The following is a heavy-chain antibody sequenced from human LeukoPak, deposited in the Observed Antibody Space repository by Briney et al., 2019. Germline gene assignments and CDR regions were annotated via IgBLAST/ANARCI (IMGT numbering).Heavy chain of an antibody. D-gene: IGHD4-17*01. J-gene: IGHJ6*03. CDR3: ARGPKLDYGDYYYYYYMDV. V-gene: IGHV3-21*01. Sequence: GGSLRLSCAASGFTFSSYSMNWVRQAPGKGLEWVSSISSSSSYIYYADSVKGRFTISRDNAKNSLYLQMNSLRAEDTAVYYCARGPKLDYGDYYYYYYMDVWGKGTTVAVSS. CDR2: ISSSSSYI. CDR1: GFTFSSYS.